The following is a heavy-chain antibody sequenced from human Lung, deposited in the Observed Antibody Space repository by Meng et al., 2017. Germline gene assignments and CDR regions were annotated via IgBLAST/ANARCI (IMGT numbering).Heavy chain of an antibody. D-gene: IGHD4-23*01. Sequence: QVELQESGPGLVKPSQTLSLTCTVSGGSNSSGSYYWSWIRQPAGKGLEWIGRIYTSGSTNYNPSLKSRVTISVDTSKNQFSLKLSSVTAADTAVYYCARVSYGGPMDYWGQGTLVTVSS. CDR2: IYTSGST. CDR1: GGSNSSGSYY. CDR3: ARVSYGGPMDY. J-gene: IGHJ4*02. V-gene: IGHV4-61*02.